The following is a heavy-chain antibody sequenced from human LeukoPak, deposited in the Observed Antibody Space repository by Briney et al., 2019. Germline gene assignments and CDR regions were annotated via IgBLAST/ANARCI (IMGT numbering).Heavy chain of an antibody. D-gene: IGHD6-13*01. CDR3: ATSSSSPHAVSGYFQH. Sequence: GGSLRLSCAASGFTFDDYGMSWVRQAPGKGLEWVSGINWNGGSTGYADSVKGRFTISRDNAKNSLYLQMNSLRAEDTALYYCATSSSSPHAVSGYFQHWGQGTLVTVSS. CDR1: GFTFDDYG. V-gene: IGHV3-20*04. CDR2: INWNGGST. J-gene: IGHJ1*01.